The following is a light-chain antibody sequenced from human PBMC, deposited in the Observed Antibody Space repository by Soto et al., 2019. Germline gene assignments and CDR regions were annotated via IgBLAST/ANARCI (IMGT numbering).Light chain of an antibody. Sequence: DVQMTQSPSTLSASIGDRVTITCRASQRIDPWLAWFQQKPGKAPKVLIYKTSTLQSGVPSRFSDSGSRTEFTLTISTLQPDDFATYGCQQYDGDSSWTVGQGTKVYI. CDR3: QQYDGDSSWT. CDR2: KTS. V-gene: IGKV1-5*03. CDR1: QRIDPW. J-gene: IGKJ1*01.